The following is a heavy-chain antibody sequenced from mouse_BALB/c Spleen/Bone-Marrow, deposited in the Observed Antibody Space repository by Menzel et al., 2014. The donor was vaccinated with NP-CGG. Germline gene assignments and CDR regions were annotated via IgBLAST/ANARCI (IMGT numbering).Heavy chain of an antibody. D-gene: IGHD2-14*01. V-gene: IGHV10-1*02. Sequence: EVMLVESGGGLVQPKGSLKLSCAASGFTFNTYAMNWVRQAPGKGLEWVACIRSKSNNHATYYADSVKDRFTISRDDSQSMLYLQMNNLKTEDSAMYYCVRQGYGYYAMDYWGQGTSVTVSS. J-gene: IGHJ4*01. CDR3: VRQGYGYYAMDY. CDR2: IRSKSNNHAT. CDR1: GFTFNTYA.